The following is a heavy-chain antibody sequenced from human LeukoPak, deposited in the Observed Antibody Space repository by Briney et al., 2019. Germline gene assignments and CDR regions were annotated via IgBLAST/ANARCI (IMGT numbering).Heavy chain of an antibody. Sequence: SETLSLTCTVSGGSIRSSYYYWGWIRQPPGKGLEWIGSIYDSGSTYYNPSLKSRVTISVDTSKNQFSLKLNSVTAADTAVYYCARESGYSSGWYEGYFDYWGQGTLVTVSS. CDR1: GGSIRSSYYY. CDR2: IYDSGST. J-gene: IGHJ4*02. CDR3: ARESGYSSGWYEGYFDY. V-gene: IGHV4-39*02. D-gene: IGHD6-19*01.